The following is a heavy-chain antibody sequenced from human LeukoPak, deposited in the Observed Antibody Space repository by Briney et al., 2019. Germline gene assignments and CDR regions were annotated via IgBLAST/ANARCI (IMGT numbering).Heavy chain of an antibody. Sequence: GESLQISCEGSGYTFTTHWIGWVRQMPGKGLEWMGIIYPGDFDTRYSPSFQGQVTISVDKPINTAYLQWSSLKASDTAMYYCARATSGVTHPYHFDYWGQGTLVTVSS. CDR1: GYTFTTHW. CDR2: IYPGDFDT. V-gene: IGHV5-51*01. J-gene: IGHJ4*02. CDR3: ARATSGVTHPYHFDY. D-gene: IGHD5-12*01.